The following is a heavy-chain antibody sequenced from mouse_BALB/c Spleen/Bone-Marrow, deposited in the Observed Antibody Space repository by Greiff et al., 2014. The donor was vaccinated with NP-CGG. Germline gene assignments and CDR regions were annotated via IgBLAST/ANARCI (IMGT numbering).Heavy chain of an antibody. D-gene: IGHD2-2*01. Sequence: VQLKESGPELVKPGASVKLSCRASGFSFTDYFINWVKQSHGKSLEWIGRIHPYNGDTFYNQKFKVKATLTVDKSSNTARMELLSLTSEVSAGDYCGRYGYDDMDFWGQGTSVTVSS. V-gene: IGHV1-37*01. CDR1: GFSFTDYF. CDR3: GRYGYDDMDF. CDR2: IHPYNGDT. J-gene: IGHJ4*01.